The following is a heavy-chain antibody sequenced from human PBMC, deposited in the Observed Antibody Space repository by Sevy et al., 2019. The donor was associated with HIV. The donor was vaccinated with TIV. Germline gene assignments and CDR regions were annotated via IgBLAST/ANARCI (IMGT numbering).Heavy chain of an antibody. CDR2: ISVYNGNI. CDR3: ARRNSDNSGHYFDY. D-gene: IGHD3-22*01. V-gene: IGHV1-18*04. CDR1: GFTFSNYG. J-gene: IGHJ4*02. Sequence: ASVKVSCKASGFTFSNYGFSWVRQAPGQGLEWMGWISVYNGNITFAQKFQGRVTMTTDTSTTTAYMDLRSLRSDDTAVYYCARRNSDNSGHYFDYWGQGTLVNVSS.